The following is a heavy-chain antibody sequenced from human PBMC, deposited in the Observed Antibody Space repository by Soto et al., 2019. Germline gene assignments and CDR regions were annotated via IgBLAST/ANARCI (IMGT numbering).Heavy chain of an antibody. V-gene: IGHV4-61*01. D-gene: IGHD5-18*01. CDR1: GGSVSIGSYY. Sequence: SETLSLTCTVSGGSVSIGSYYWSWIRQPPGKGLEWIGYIYYSGSTNYNPSLKSRVTISVDTSKNQFSLKLSSVTAADTAVYYCASLRDYVGLLYCYGYYFGYCRQVPLVSVSS. J-gene: IGHJ4*02. CDR2: IYYSGST. CDR3: ASLRDYVGLLYCYGYYFGY.